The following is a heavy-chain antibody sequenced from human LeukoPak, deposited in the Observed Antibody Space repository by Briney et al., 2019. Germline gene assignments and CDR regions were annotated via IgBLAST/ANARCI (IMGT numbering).Heavy chain of an antibody. J-gene: IGHJ4*02. Sequence: ETLSLTCTVSGGSISSSSYYWGWIRQAPGKRLEWVSTIGDSGSGGSYADSVRGRFTISRDNSKNIVYLQMHSLRVDDSAVYYCSRIKYGGNSGYHFDYWGQGTLVTVSS. D-gene: IGHD4-23*01. CDR2: IGDSGSGG. CDR1: GGSISSSSYY. CDR3: SRIKYGGNSGYHFDY. V-gene: IGHV3-23*01.